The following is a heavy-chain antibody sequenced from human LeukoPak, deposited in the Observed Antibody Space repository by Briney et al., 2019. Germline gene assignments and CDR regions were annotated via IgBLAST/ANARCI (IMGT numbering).Heavy chain of an antibody. J-gene: IGHJ4*02. D-gene: IGHD5-18*01. V-gene: IGHV3-30*18. CDR3: AKEKYRGYSYGSGDY. CDR2: ISFDGRNK. Sequence: GGSLRLSCTASGFSFSNAWVSWVRQAPGKGLEWVAVISFDGRNKYFADSVKGRFTISRDNSKNTLYLQMNSLRAEDTAVYYCAKEKYRGYSYGSGDYWGQGTLVTVSS. CDR1: GFSFSNAW.